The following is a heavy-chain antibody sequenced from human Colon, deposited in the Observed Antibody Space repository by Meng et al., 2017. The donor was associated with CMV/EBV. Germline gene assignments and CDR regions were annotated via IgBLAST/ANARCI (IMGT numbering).Heavy chain of an antibody. J-gene: IGHJ4*02. D-gene: IGHD3-9*01. CDR2: IYQSGTT. CDR1: GFTMGSNY. Sequence: GESLKISCEASGFTMGSNYMSWVRQAPQKGLEWVAVIYQSGTTYYADSVRGRFTISRGNSKNTLYLQMDSLRSEDTAVYFCAKESPLARAPFDLWGQGTPVTVSS. V-gene: IGHV3-53*05. CDR3: AKESPLARAPFDL.